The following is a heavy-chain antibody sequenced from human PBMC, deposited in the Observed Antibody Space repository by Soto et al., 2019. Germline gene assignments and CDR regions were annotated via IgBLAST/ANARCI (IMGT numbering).Heavy chain of an antibody. CDR2: IKTKVEGVTT. D-gene: IGHD2-2*01. CDR3: AADTPVFGQGEFEY. CDR1: GFTFNSAC. V-gene: IGHV3-15*01. Sequence: LRLSCEASGFTFNSACMTWLRHAPGKGLEWVALIKTKVEGVTTHYAAPVKGRFTVSRDDSKNTVYLQVNSLKTEDTAVYYCAADTPVFGQGEFEYWGQGTQVTVSS. J-gene: IGHJ4*02.